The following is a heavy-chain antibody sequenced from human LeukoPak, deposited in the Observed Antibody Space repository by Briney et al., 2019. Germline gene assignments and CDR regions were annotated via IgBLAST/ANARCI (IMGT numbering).Heavy chain of an antibody. CDR3: ASRTIPYYYYGMDV. D-gene: IGHD3-9*01. V-gene: IGHV4-4*07. CDR2: IYTSGST. J-gene: IGHJ6*02. Sequence: SETLSLTCTVSGGSISSYYWSWIRQPAGKGLEWIGRIYTSGSTNYNPSLKSRVTMSVDTSKNQFSLKLSSVTAADTAVYYCASRTIPYYYYGMDVWGQGAMVTVSS. CDR1: GGSISSYY.